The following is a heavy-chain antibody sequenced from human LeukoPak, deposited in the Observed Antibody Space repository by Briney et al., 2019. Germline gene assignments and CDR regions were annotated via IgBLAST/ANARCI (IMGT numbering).Heavy chain of an antibody. V-gene: IGHV1-2*02. CDR3: ARADAYFDWSFDY. CDR1: GYTFTGYY. Sequence: ASVKVSCKASGYTFTGYYMHWVRQAPGQGLEWMGWINPNSGGTNYAQKFQGRVTMTRDTSISTAYMELSRLRSDDTAVYYCARADAYFDWSFDYWGQGTLVTVSS. D-gene: IGHD3-9*01. CDR2: INPNSGGT. J-gene: IGHJ4*02.